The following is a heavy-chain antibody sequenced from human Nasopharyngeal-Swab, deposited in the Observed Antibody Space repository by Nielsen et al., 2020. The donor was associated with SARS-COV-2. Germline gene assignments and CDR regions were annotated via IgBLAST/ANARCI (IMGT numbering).Heavy chain of an antibody. V-gene: IGHV4-4*07. CDR2: IYTSGST. J-gene: IGHJ4*02. CDR3: ARGLPLNYDSSGAMDY. D-gene: IGHD3-22*01. CDR1: GGSISSYY. Sequence: SETLSLTCTVSGGSISSYYWSWIRQPAGKGLEWIGRIYTSGSTNYNPSLKSRVTMSVDTSKNQFSLKLSSVTAADTAVYYCARGLPLNYDSSGAMDYWGQGTLVTVSS.